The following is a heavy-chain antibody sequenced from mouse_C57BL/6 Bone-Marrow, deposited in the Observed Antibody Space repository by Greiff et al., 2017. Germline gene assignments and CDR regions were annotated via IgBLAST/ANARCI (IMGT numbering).Heavy chain of an antibody. J-gene: IGHJ4*01. CDR2: ISSGGSYT. D-gene: IGHD1-1*01. V-gene: IGHV5-6*01. Sequence: EVNVVESGGDLVKPGGSLKLSCAASGFTFSSYGMSWVRQTPDKRLEWVATISSGGSYTYYPDSVKGRFTISRDNAKNTLYLQMSSLKSEDTAMYYCARQNYYYGSRGDAMDYWGQGTSVTVSS. CDR3: ARQNYYYGSRGDAMDY. CDR1: GFTFSSYG.